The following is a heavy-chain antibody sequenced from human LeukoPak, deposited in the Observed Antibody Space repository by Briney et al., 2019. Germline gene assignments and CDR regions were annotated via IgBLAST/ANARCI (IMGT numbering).Heavy chain of an antibody. V-gene: IGHV4-4*07. J-gene: IGHJ2*01. CDR2: IYTSGST. CDR1: GGSISSYY. D-gene: IGHD2-21*02. CDR3: ARDFGPLAYCGGDCYSADWYFDL. Sequence: SETLSLTCTVSGGSISSYYWGWIRQPAGKGLEWIGRIYTSGSTNYNPSLKSRVTMSVDTSKNQFSLKLSSVTAADTAVYYCARDFGPLAYCGGDCYSADWYFDLWGRGTLVTVSS.